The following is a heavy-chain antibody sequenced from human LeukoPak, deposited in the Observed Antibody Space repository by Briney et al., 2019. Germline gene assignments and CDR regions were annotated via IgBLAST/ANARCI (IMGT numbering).Heavy chain of an antibody. Sequence: ASVKVSCKVSGYTLTDLSMHWVRQAPGKGLEWMGGFDPEDGETIYAQKFQGRVTMTEDTSTDTAYMELSSLRSDDTAVYYCARDKQLDWAHYYYYYMDVWGKGTTVTVSS. CDR3: ARDKQLDWAHYYYYYMDV. D-gene: IGHD1-1*01. CDR1: GYTLTDLS. V-gene: IGHV1-24*01. CDR2: FDPEDGET. J-gene: IGHJ6*03.